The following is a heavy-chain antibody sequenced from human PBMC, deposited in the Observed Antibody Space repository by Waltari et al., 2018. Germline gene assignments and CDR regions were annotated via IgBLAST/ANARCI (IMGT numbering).Heavy chain of an antibody. CDR1: GYSISSGYY. CDR2: IYHSGST. V-gene: IGHV4-38-2*01. Sequence: QVQLQESGPGLVKPSETLSLTCAVSGYSISSGYYWGWIRQPPGKGLEWIGSIYHSGSTYYNPSLKSGVTISVDTSKNQFSLKLSSVTAADTAVYYCARRAYYDILTEAWFDPWGQGTLVTVSS. D-gene: IGHD3-9*01. CDR3: ARRAYYDILTEAWFDP. J-gene: IGHJ5*02.